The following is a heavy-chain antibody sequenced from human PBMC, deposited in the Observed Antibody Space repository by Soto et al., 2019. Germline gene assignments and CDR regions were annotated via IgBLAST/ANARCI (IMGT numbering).Heavy chain of an antibody. J-gene: IGHJ4*02. CDR3: ARENNVLPGGYFDY. V-gene: IGHV4-30-2*01. CDR2: IYHSGST. CDR1: GGSMSRGDYS. Sequence: SETLSLTCTVSGGSMSRGDYSWSWIRQPPGKGLEWIGYIYHSGSTYYNPSLKSRVTISVDRSKNQFSLKLSSVTAADTAVYYCARENNVLPGGYFDYWGQGTLVTVSS. D-gene: IGHD3-10*01.